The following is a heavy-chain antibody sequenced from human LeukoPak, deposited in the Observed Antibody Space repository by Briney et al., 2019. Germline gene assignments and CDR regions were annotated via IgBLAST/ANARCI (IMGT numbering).Heavy chain of an antibody. CDR2: IKTDGSTV. CDR3: ARAGFYNGLDY. CDR1: GFTFSSYW. J-gene: IGHJ4*02. Sequence: GGSLRLSCTASGFTFSSYWMHWVRQAPAKGLVWVSHIKTDGSTVSYADSVKGRFTISRDNAKNTMYLQMNSLRAEDTAVYFCARAGFYNGLDYWGQGTLVTASS. V-gene: IGHV3-74*01. D-gene: IGHD2-8*01.